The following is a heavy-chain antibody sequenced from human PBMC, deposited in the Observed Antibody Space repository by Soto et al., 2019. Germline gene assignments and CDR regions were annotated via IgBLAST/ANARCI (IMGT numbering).Heavy chain of an antibody. CDR1: GGSFSGYY. CDR3: ARERRRDSGRSYGMDV. Sequence: SETLSLTCAVYGGSFSGYYWSWIRQPPGKGLEWIGEINHSGSTNYNPSLKSRVTISVDTSKNQFSLKLSSVTAAETAVYYCARERRRDSGRSYGMDVWAQGTTVTVSS. V-gene: IGHV4-34*01. J-gene: IGHJ6*02. CDR2: INHSGST. D-gene: IGHD1-26*01.